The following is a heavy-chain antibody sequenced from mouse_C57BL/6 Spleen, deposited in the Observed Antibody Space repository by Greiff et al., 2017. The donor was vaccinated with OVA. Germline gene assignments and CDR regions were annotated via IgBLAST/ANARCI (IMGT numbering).Heavy chain of an antibody. CDR2: ISSGGDYI. CDR3: TRDSSGYHYYAMDY. J-gene: IGHJ4*01. CDR1: GFTFSSYA. D-gene: IGHD3-2*02. Sequence: EVQVVESGEGLVKPGGSLKLSCAASGFTFSSYAMSWVRQTPEKRLEWVAYISSGGDYIYYADTVKGRFTISRDNARNTLYLQMSSLKSEDTAMYYCTRDSSGYHYYAMDYWGQGTSVTVSS. V-gene: IGHV5-9-1*02.